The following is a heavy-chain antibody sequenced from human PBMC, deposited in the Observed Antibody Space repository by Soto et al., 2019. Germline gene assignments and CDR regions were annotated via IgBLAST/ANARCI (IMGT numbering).Heavy chain of an antibody. D-gene: IGHD6-13*01. J-gene: IGHJ4*02. CDR3: AKDQYMGIAAAGTVFIY. V-gene: IGHV3-23*01. CDR2: ISGSGGST. CDR1: GFTFSGYA. Sequence: GGSLRLSCAASGFTFSGYAMSWVRQAPGKGLEWVSAISGSGGSTYYADSVKGRFTISRDNSKNTLYLQMNSLRAEDTAVYYCAKDQYMGIAAAGTVFIYWGQGTLVTASP.